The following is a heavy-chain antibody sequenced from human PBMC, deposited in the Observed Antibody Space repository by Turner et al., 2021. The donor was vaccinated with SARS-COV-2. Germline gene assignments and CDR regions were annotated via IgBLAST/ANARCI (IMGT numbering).Heavy chain of an antibody. CDR1: GFSLSKARMG. CDR3: ARDPEGPWYYYGMDV. Sequence: QVTLKETGPVLVKPTETLTLTCTVPGFSLSKARMGVSWIRQPPGKAMEWRAHIFSNDEKSYSTSLKSRLTISKDTSKSQVVLTMTNMDPVDTATYYFARDPEGPWYYYGMDVWGQGTTVTVSS. CDR2: IFSNDEK. V-gene: IGHV2-26*01. J-gene: IGHJ6*02.